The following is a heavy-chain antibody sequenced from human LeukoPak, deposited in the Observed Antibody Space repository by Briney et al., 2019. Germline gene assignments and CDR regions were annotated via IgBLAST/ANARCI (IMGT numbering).Heavy chain of an antibody. CDR1: GYTFTSYG. J-gene: IGHJ6*02. V-gene: IGHV1-18*01. CDR2: ISAYNGNT. Sequence: ASVKVSCKASGYTFTSYGFSWVRQAPGQGLEWMGWISAYNGNTNYAQKLQGRVTMTTDTSTSTAYMELRSLRSDDTAVYYCARDMIGGSYYRGYYYYGMDVWGQGTTVTVSS. D-gene: IGHD1-26*01. CDR3: ARDMIGGSYYRGYYYYGMDV.